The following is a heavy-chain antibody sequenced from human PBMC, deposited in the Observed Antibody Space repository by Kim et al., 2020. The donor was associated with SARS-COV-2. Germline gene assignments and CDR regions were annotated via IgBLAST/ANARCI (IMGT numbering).Heavy chain of an antibody. Sequence: GGSLRLSCTASGFTLTNHAMSWVRQAPGKGLEWVSGDGCRGDDTHHGDAEEGRFSMSRDNSKYSVYHKNNSLRVEDTAVYYCARIGGWGCDGRGYGGQG. CDR2: DGCRGDDT. J-gene: IGHJ1*01. D-gene: IGHD3-16*01. CDR3: ARIGGWGCDGRGY. V-gene: IGHV3-23*02. CDR1: GFTLTNHA.